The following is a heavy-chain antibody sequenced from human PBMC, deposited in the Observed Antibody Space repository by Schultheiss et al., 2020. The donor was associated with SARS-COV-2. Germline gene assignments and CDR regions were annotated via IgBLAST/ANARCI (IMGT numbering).Heavy chain of an antibody. D-gene: IGHD2-21*01. CDR3: AKDPPAYCGGDCYSEGYFDY. Sequence: GGSLRLSCAASGFTFSSYAMSWVRQAPGKGLEWVAVISYDGSNKYYADSVKGRFTISRDNSKNTLYLQMNSLRAEDTAVYYCAKDPPAYCGGDCYSEGYFDYWGQGTLVTVSS. CDR1: GFTFSSYA. J-gene: IGHJ4*02. V-gene: IGHV3-30*18. CDR2: ISYDGSNK.